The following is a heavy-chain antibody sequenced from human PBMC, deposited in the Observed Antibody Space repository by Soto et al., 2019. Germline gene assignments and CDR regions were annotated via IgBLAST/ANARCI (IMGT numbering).Heavy chain of an antibody. D-gene: IGHD3-10*01. J-gene: IGHJ6*02. V-gene: IGHV1-18*04. Sequence: ASVKVSCKASGYTFTSYGISWVRQAPGQGLEWMGWISAYNGNTNYAQQLQGRVTMTTDTSTSSAYMELRSLRSDDTAVYYCARDVSMVRGVLYGYWGMDVWGQGTTVTVSS. CDR1: GYTFTSYG. CDR3: ARDVSMVRGVLYGYWGMDV. CDR2: ISAYNGNT.